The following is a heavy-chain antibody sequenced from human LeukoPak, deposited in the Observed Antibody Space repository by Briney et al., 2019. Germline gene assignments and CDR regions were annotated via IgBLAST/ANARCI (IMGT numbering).Heavy chain of an antibody. D-gene: IGHD2-2*01. J-gene: IGHJ4*02. V-gene: IGHV4-30-2*01. CDR1: GGSISSGGYH. CDR2: IYHSGST. CDR3: AREWDCSSTSCPFDY. Sequence: SETLSLTCTVSGGSISSGGYHWSWIRQPPGKGLEWIGYIYHSGSTYYNPSLKSRVTISVDTSKNQFSLKLNSVTAADTAVYYCAREWDCSSTSCPFDYWGQGTLVTVSS.